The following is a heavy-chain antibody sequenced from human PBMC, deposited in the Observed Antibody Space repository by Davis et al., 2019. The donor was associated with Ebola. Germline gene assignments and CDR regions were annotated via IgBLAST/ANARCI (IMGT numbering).Heavy chain of an antibody. D-gene: IGHD3-3*01. Sequence: SETLSLTCTVSGGSISSYYWSWIRQPPGKGLEWIGEISQSGSTNYNPSLKSRVTISVDTSKNQFSLKLSSVTAADTAVYYCATGPYDFWSGPYYYYGMDVWGQGTTVTVSS. CDR2: ISQSGST. CDR1: GGSISSYY. CDR3: ATGPYDFWSGPYYYYGMDV. V-gene: IGHV4-59*01. J-gene: IGHJ6*02.